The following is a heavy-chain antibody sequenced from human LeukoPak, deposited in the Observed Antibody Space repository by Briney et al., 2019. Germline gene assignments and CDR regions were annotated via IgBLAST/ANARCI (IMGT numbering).Heavy chain of an antibody. CDR3: ARESTGDSSGYYYATQYGMDV. CDR1: GYTFTSYY. D-gene: IGHD3-22*01. Sequence: ASVKVSCKASGYTFTSYYMHWVRQAPGQGLEWIGIINPSGGSTSYAQKFQGRATMTRDTSTSTVYMELSSLRSEDTAVYYCARESTGDSSGYYYATQYGMDVWGQGTTVTVSS. J-gene: IGHJ6*02. V-gene: IGHV1-46*01. CDR2: INPSGGST.